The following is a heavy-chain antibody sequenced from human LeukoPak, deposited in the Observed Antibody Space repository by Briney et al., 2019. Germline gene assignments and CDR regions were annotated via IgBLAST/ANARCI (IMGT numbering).Heavy chain of an antibody. D-gene: IGHD2-2*01. CDR2: IWYDGSNK. J-gene: IGHJ6*02. CDR3: ARDGVVVPAANYYYYYGMDV. Sequence: LGGSLRLSCAASGFPFSSYGMHWVRQAPGKGLEWVAVIWYDGSNKYYADSVKGRFTISRDNSKNTLYLQMNSLRAEDTAVYYCARDGVVVPAANYYYYYGMDVWGQGTTVTVSS. V-gene: IGHV3-33*01. CDR1: GFPFSSYG.